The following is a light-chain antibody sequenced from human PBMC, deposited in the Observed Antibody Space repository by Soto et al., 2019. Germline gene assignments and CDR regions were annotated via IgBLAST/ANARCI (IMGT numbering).Light chain of an antibody. J-gene: IGLJ2*01. V-gene: IGLV2-14*01. CDR3: SSYTRSSNLVV. CDR2: DVS. CDR1: SSDVGGYNY. Sequence: QSALTQPASVSGSPGQSITISCTGTSSDVGGYNYVSWDQQHPGKAPKLMIYDVSNRPSGVSTRFSGSTSGNTAALTISGLQAEEEADYYCSSYTRSSNLVVFGGGTKLNVL.